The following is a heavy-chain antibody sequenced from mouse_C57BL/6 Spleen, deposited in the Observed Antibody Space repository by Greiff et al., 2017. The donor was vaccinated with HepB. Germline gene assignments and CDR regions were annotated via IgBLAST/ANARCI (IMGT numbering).Heavy chain of an antibody. V-gene: IGHV1-81*01. CDR1: GYTFTSYG. J-gene: IGHJ1*03. D-gene: IGHD2-12*01. Sequence: VQLQESGAELARPGASVKLSCKASGYTFTSYGISWVKQRTGQGLEWIGEIYPRSGNTYYNEKFKGKATLTADKSSSTAYMELRSLTSEDSAVYFCARYRDDGYFDVWGTGTTVTVSS. CDR3: ARYRDDGYFDV. CDR2: IYPRSGNT.